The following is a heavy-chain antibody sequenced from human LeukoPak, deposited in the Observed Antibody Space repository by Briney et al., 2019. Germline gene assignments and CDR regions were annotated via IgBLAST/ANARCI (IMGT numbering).Heavy chain of an antibody. CDR2: VYSGGNT. CDR1: GFTVSSNY. J-gene: IGHJ4*02. Sequence: GGSLRLSCAASGFTVSSNYMSWVRQAPGKGLEWVSVVYSGGNTYYADSVEGRFTIYRDNSKSTLYLQMNSLRPEDTPVYYCAKGGSNNWSFDNWGQGTLVTVSS. D-gene: IGHD1-1*01. CDR3: AKGGSNNWSFDN. V-gene: IGHV3-53*05.